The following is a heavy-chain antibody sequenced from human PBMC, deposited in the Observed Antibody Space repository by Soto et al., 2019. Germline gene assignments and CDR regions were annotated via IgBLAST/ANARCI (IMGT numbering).Heavy chain of an antibody. CDR3: ARDGQSLAPYALDV. V-gene: IGHV3-33*01. Sequence: QVQVVESGGGVVQPGRSRRLSCTASGLTFSGQAMHGFRQPPGKGLEWVAQIWYDGSNKYYADSVKGRFTISRDNSKNTLYVQMDSLRVEDTAVYYCARDGQSLAPYALDVWGQGTSVTVSS. J-gene: IGHJ6*02. CDR1: GLTFSGQA. D-gene: IGHD6-19*01. CDR2: IWYDGSNK.